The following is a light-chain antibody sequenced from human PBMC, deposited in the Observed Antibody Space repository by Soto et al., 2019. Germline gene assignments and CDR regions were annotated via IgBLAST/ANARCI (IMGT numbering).Light chain of an antibody. J-gene: IGKJ5*01. V-gene: IGKV1-13*02. CDR3: QQFHIYPVT. Sequence: AIQLTQSPSSLSAFVGDRVTITCRASRGISSALAWYQQKPGKAPKLLIYDASSLQSGVPSRFSGSGSGTDFTLTISSLQPEDFTPFYCQQFHIYPVTFGQGKRLEIK. CDR2: DAS. CDR1: RGISSA.